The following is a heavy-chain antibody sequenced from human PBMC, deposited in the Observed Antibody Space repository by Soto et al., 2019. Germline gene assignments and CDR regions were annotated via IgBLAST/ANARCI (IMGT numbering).Heavy chain of an antibody. D-gene: IGHD4-17*01. CDR1: SGSISSSNW. CDR3: ARLGLPSYGRAAY. V-gene: IGHV4-4*02. Sequence: PSETLSLTCAVSSGSISSSNWWSWVRQPPGKGLQWIGNIHYVGSPYYNPSLKSRVTISVDTSKTRFSLRLSSVTAADTAVYYCARLGLPSYGRAAYWGQGTRVTVSS. CDR2: IHYVGSP. J-gene: IGHJ1*01.